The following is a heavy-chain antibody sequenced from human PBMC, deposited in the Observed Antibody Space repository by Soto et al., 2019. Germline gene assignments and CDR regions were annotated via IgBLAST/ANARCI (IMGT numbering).Heavy chain of an antibody. Sequence: GGSLRLSCAASGFTFSSYGMHWVRQAPGKGLEWVAVIWYDGSNKYYADSVKGRFTISRDNSKNTLYLQMNSLRAEDTAVYYCARDLFHEGYGSGPFDYWGQGTLVTVSS. D-gene: IGHD3-10*01. CDR1: GFTFSSYG. J-gene: IGHJ4*02. CDR2: IWYDGSNK. CDR3: ARDLFHEGYGSGPFDY. V-gene: IGHV3-33*01.